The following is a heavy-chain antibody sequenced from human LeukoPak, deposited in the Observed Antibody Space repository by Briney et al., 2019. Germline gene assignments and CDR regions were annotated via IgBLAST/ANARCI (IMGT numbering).Heavy chain of an antibody. CDR2: IKGDESAR. J-gene: IGHJ4*02. CDR1: GFTFMTYW. CDR3: ARDVGGSLDY. D-gene: IGHD1-26*01. V-gene: IGHV3-7*01. Sequence: GGSLRLSCAASGFTFMTYWMAWVRQAPGKGLEWVANIKGDESARHQADSVKGRFTISRDNAQNSVYLQMSSLRGEDTAVYYCARDVGGSLDYWGQGTLVTVSS.